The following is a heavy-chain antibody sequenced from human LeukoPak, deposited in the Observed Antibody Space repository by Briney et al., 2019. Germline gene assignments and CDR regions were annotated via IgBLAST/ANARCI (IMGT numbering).Heavy chain of an antibody. CDR2: IYSNGNT. CDR1: GGSITNYY. J-gene: IGHJ4*02. Sequence: SETLSLTCTVSGGSITNYYWSWIRQPAGKRLEWIGRIYSNGNTNYNPYLKGRVTMSVDTSKNQFSLKLTSVTAADTAVYYCARKDSGDYPFDYWGQGTLVTVSS. D-gene: IGHD3-10*01. V-gene: IGHV4-4*07. CDR3: ARKDSGDYPFDY.